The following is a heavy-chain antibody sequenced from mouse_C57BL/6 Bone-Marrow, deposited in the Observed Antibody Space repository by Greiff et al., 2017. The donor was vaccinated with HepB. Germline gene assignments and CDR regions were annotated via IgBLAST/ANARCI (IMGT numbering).Heavy chain of an antibody. CDR3: ARHEESGSWAWFAY. CDR2: INSDGGST. J-gene: IGHJ3*01. CDR1: EYEFPSHD. V-gene: IGHV5-2*01. Sequence: EVKLVESGGGLVQPGESLKLSCESNEYEFPSHDMSWVRKTPEKRLELVAAINSDGGSTYYPDTMERRFIISRDNTKKALYLQLSSLRSEDTALYDCARHEESGSWAWFAYWGQGTLVTVSA. D-gene: IGHD1-1*01.